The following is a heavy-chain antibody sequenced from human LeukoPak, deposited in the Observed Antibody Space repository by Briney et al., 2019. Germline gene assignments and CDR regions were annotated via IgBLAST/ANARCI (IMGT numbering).Heavy chain of an antibody. J-gene: IGHJ4*02. D-gene: IGHD3-22*01. CDR1: GGSISSYY. Sequence: PSETLSLTCTVSGGSISSYYWSWIRQPPGKGLEWIGYIYYSGSTNYNPSLKSRVTISVDTSKNQFSLKLSSVTAADTAVYYCARVTALYYDSSGYRYYFDYWGRGTLVTVSS. CDR3: ARVTALYYDSSGYRYYFDY. CDR2: IYYSGST. V-gene: IGHV4-59*01.